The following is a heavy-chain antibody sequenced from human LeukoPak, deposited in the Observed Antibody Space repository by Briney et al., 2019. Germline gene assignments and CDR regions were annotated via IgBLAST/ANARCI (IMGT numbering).Heavy chain of an antibody. J-gene: IGHJ4*02. D-gene: IGHD3-22*01. CDR1: GGSISSYY. V-gene: IGHV4-4*09. Sequence: SETLSLTCTVSGGSISSYYWSWIRQPPGKGLEWIGYIYTSGSTNYNPSLKSRVTISVDTSKNQFSLKLSSVTAADTAVYYCARGRRLNPVFDYWGQGTLVTVSS. CDR3: ARGRRLNPVFDY. CDR2: IYTSGST.